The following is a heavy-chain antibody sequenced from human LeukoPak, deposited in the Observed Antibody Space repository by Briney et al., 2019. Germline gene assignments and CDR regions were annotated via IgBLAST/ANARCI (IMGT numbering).Heavy chain of an antibody. CDR2: IYTSGST. CDR3: ARDYQAWWFDP. D-gene: IGHD2-2*01. Sequence: SETLSLTCTVSGGSISSYYWSWIRQSAGKGLEWIGRIYTSGSTNYNPSLKGRVTMSLDTSKNQLSLKLSSVTAADTAVYYCARDYQAWWFDPWGQGTLVTVSS. V-gene: IGHV4-4*07. CDR1: GGSISSYY. J-gene: IGHJ5*02.